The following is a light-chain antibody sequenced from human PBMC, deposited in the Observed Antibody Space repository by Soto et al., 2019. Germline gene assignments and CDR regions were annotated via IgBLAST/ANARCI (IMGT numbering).Light chain of an antibody. J-gene: IGLJ2*01. Sequence: QSALTQPPSASGSPGQSVTISCTGTSSDVGGYNYVSWYQHPPGPAPKLMVYDVNKRPSGVPDRFSGSKSGTTASLTVSGLQAEEEADYYCGSFAGSNHFLFGGGTKVTVL. V-gene: IGLV2-8*01. CDR1: SSDVGGYNY. CDR2: DVN. CDR3: GSFAGSNHFL.